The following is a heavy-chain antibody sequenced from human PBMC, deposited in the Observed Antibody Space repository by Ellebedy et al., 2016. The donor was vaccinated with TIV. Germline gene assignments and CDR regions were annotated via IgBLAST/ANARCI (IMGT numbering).Heavy chain of an antibody. J-gene: IGHJ4*02. CDR1: GFTFSSYA. CDR3: AKGRYCSGGSCYSADYYDSSGYRPPVPDY. D-gene: IGHD2-15*01. Sequence: GGSLRLXXAASGFTFSSYAMSWVRQAPGKGLEWVSAISGSGGSTYYADSVKGRFTISRDNSKNTLYLQMNSLRAEDTAVYYCAKGRYCSGGSCYSADYYDSSGYRPPVPDYWGQGTLVTVSS. CDR2: ISGSGGST. V-gene: IGHV3-23*01.